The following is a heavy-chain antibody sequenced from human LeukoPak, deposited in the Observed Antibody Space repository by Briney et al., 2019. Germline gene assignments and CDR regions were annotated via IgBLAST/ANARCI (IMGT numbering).Heavy chain of an antibody. CDR2: ISSSSSYI. CDR3: ARDAMEWLLLYYMDV. V-gene: IGHV3-21*01. D-gene: IGHD3-3*01. J-gene: IGHJ6*03. CDR1: GFTFSSYS. Sequence: GGSLRLSCAASGFTFSSYSMNWVRQAPGKGLEWVSSISSSSSYIYYADSVKGRFTIPRDNAKNSLYLQMNSLRAEDTAVYYCARDAMEWLLLYYMDVWGKGTTVTVSS.